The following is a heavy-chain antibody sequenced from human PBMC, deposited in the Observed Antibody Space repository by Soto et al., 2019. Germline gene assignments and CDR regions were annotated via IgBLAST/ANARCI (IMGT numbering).Heavy chain of an antibody. CDR2: ISSSSSTI. Sequence: PGRSLRLSCTASGFTFSSYIMNWVRQAPEKGLEWVSYISSSSSTIYYADSVKGRFTISRDNAKNSLYLQMNSLRAEDTAVYYCARTPLDLWGQGILVTVSS. CDR1: GFTFSSYI. CDR3: ARTPLDL. V-gene: IGHV3-48*01. J-gene: IGHJ5*02.